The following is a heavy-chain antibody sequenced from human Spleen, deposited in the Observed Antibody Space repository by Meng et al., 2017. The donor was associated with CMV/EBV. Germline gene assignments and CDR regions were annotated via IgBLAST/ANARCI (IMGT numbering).Heavy chain of an antibody. CDR2: ISDSATTT. CDR1: GFTSSSYA. D-gene: IGHD3-10*01. Sequence: AGGFTSSSYALSGVRQAPGKGLEWVSVISDSATTTYYGDSVKSRFTISRDKSKNTLYLQMNSLRPEDTAVYYCAKVESGSYYFHIDYWGQGTLVTVSS. V-gene: IGHV3-23*01. CDR3: AKVESGSYYFHIDY. J-gene: IGHJ4*02.